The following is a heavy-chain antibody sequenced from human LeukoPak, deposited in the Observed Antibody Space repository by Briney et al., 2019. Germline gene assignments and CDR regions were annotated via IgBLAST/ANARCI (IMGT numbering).Heavy chain of an antibody. Sequence: GGSLRLSCAAAGFIVSNNYMIWVRQAPGKGLVWVSVIYSDDDTTYYADSVKGRFTISRDNSKNILFLQRDSLRAEDTAVYYCARREINGYYLSWGQGTLVTVSS. CDR1: GFIVSNNY. J-gene: IGHJ4*02. V-gene: IGHV3-53*01. D-gene: IGHD3-3*01. CDR2: IYSDDDTT. CDR3: ARREINGYYLS.